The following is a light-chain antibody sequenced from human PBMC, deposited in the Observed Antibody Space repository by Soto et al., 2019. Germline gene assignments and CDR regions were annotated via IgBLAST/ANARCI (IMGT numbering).Light chain of an antibody. Sequence: EIVLTQSPATLSLSPGERATLSCRASQSVSSYLAWYQQKPGQAPRLLIYDASNRATGIPARFSGSGSGTDFTLTISSLEPEDFAVYYCPQRSNWPPGEFTFGPGTKVDIK. CDR1: QSVSSY. V-gene: IGKV3-11*01. CDR2: DAS. CDR3: PQRSNWPPGEFT. J-gene: IGKJ3*01.